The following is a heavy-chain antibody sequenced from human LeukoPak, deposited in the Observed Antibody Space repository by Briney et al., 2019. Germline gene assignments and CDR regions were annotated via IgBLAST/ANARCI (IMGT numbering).Heavy chain of an antibody. J-gene: IGHJ4*02. CDR2: INPSDGST. CDR1: GYTFTIYY. Sequence: ASVKVSCKASGYTFTIYYMHWVRQAPGQGLEWMGIINPSDGSTSYAQKFQGRVTMTRDMSTSTVYMELSSLRSEDTAVYYCARGPQVYDIRDSTAAKIDYWGQGTLVTVSS. CDR3: ARGPQVYDIRDSTAAKIDY. D-gene: IGHD3-16*01. V-gene: IGHV1-46*01.